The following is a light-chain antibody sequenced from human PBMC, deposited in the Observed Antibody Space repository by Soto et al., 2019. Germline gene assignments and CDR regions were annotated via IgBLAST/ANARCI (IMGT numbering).Light chain of an antibody. Sequence: DIQMTQSPSTLSASVGDRVTITCRASQSISTWLAWYQQKPGKAPKLLIYKASSLESGVPSRFSGSGSGTEFTLTISSLQRDDFATYYCQQYKSVSLLTFGGGTKVEIK. CDR3: QQYKSVSLLT. CDR1: QSISTW. J-gene: IGKJ4*01. CDR2: KAS. V-gene: IGKV1-5*03.